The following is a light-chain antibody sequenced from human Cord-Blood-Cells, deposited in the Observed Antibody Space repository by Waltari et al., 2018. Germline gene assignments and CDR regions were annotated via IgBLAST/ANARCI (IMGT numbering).Light chain of an antibody. Sequence: DIQMTQSPSSVSASVGERVTITCRASQGISSWLAWYQHKPGTAPKLLIYAASSVQSGVPSRFSGSGSGTGFTLTLSSLQPEDFATYYCQQANSFPYTFGQWTKLEIK. CDR1: QGISSW. CDR3: QQANSFPYT. J-gene: IGKJ2*01. CDR2: AAS. V-gene: IGKV1-12*01.